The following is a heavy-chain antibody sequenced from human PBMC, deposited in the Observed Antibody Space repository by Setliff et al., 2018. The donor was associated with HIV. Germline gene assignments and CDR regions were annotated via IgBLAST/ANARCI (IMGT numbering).Heavy chain of an antibody. J-gene: IGHJ6*04. CDR2: IIPIFGTP. V-gene: IGHV1-69*13. CDR1: GDTFNSHA. CDR3: ARDSRDIVVVIAPEPEPYYYYGMDV. Sequence: SVKVSCKASGDTFNSHAISWVRQAPGQGLEWMGGIIPIFGTPNYAQKFKGRLTITADESTSTVYMELSSLRSEDMAVYYCARDSRDIVVVIAPEPEPYYYYGMDVWGEGTTVTVSS. D-gene: IGHD2-15*01.